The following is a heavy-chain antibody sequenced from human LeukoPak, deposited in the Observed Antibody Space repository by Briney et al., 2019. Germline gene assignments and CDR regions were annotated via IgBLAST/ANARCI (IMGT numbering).Heavy chain of an antibody. CDR3: AWDNYSFDC. CDR1: GFSFSNYG. J-gene: IGHJ4*02. V-gene: IGHV3-33*01. Sequence: GGSLRLSCAVSGFSFSNYGIHWGRQAPGKGLEWVTVIWFDGSAKYSADSAEGRFTISRDNSENKVYLQMNGLRVEDTSVYYCAWDNYSFDCWGQGTLVTVSS. CDR2: IWFDGSAK. D-gene: IGHD1-26*01.